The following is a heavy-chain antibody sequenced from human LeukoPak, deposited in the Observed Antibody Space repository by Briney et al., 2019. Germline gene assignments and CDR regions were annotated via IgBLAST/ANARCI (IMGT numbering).Heavy chain of an antibody. CDR1: GFTFGDYA. CDR2: IRSKAYGGTT. Sequence: GGSLRLSCTASGFTFGDYAMSWVRQAPGKGLEGVGFIRSKAYGGTTEYAASVKGRFTISRDDSKSIAYLQMNSLKTEDTAVYYCTNPYYGSGSYYPFDYWGQGTLVTVSS. D-gene: IGHD3-10*01. J-gene: IGHJ4*02. V-gene: IGHV3-49*04. CDR3: TNPYYGSGSYYPFDY.